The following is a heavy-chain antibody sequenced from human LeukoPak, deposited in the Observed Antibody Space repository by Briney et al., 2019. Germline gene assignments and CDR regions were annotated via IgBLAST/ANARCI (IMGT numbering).Heavy chain of an antibody. CDR3: ARLRDDYDSSGYYPGAFDI. Sequence: SVKVSCKASGGTFSSYAISWLRQAPGQGLEWMGRIIPILGIANYAQKFQGRVTITADKSTSTAYMELSSLRSEDTAVYYCARLRDDYDSSGYYPGAFDIWGQGTMVTVSS. CDR2: IIPILGIA. CDR1: GGTFSSYA. D-gene: IGHD3-22*01. J-gene: IGHJ3*02. V-gene: IGHV1-69*04.